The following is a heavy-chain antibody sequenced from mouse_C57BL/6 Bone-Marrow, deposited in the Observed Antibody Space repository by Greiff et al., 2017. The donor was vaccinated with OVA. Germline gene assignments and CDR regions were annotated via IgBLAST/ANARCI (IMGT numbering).Heavy chain of an antibody. V-gene: IGHV1-63*01. J-gene: IGHJ2*01. CDR1: GYTFTNYW. CDR3: AIIYDGYSYYFDY. CDR2: IYPGGGYT. D-gene: IGHD2-3*01. Sequence: VQLQQSGAELVRPGTSVKMSCKASGYTFTNYWIGWAKQRPGHGLEWIGDIYPGGGYTNYNEKFKGKATLTADKSSSTAYMQFSSLTSEDSAIYYCAIIYDGYSYYFDYWGQGTTLTVSS.